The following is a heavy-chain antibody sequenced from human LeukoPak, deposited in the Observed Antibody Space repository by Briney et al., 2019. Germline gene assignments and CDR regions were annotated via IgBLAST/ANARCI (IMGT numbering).Heavy chain of an antibody. D-gene: IGHD3-10*01. CDR1: GGSLSSYY. V-gene: IGHV4-59*01. CDR2: IYYSGST. J-gene: IGHJ4*02. CDR3: ARGRGIGYYFDY. Sequence: SETLSLTCTVSGGSLSSYYWSWIRQPPGKGLEWIGYIYYSGSTNYNPSLKSRVTISVDTSKNQFSLKLSSVTAADTAVYYCARGRGIGYYFDYWGQGTLVTVSS.